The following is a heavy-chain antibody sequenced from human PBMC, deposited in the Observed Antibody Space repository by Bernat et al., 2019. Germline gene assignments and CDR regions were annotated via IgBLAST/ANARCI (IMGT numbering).Heavy chain of an antibody. CDR1: GFTFSSYG. Sequence: QVQLVESGGGVVQPGRSLRLSCAASGFTFSSYGMHWVRQAPGNGLEWVAVIWYDGSNKYYADSVKGRFTISRDNSKNTLYLQMNSLRAEDTAVYYCAAGDTVDAFDIWGQGTMVTVSS. CDR3: AAGDTVDAFDI. D-gene: IGHD2-2*02. J-gene: IGHJ3*02. CDR2: IWYDGSNK. V-gene: IGHV3-33*01.